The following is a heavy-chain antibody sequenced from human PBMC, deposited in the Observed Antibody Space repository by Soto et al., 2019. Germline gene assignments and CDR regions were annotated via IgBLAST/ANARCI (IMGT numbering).Heavy chain of an antibody. CDR1: GFTFINYA. CDR3: AKDRRAGGNSAFYFDF. CDR2: ISATGGGT. D-gene: IGHD3-16*01. J-gene: IGHJ4*02. Sequence: GGAQRPSCAASGFTFINYAISWVRHAPGKGLEWVSLISATGGGTYYADSVKGRFTISRDNSHNTLYLQVHSLTAEDTAVYYCAKDRRAGGNSAFYFDFWGQGAQVTVSS. V-gene: IGHV3-23*01.